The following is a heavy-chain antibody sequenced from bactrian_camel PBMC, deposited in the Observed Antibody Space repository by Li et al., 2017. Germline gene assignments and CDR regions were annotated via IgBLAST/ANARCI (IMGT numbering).Heavy chain of an antibody. D-gene: IGHD1*01. CDR2: VQSDGSNP. Sequence: HVQLVESGGGSVQAGGSLRLSCTITRTTYIRRCVGWFRGTPGREREGVAVVQSDGSNPTYSDSLKGRFTLSQDSARTTLYLEMNSLKPEDTAMYYCAARLRMLACADLLLQRPNYWGQGWGQGTQVTVS. V-gene: IGHV3S6*01. CDR1: RTTYIRRC. J-gene: IGHJ4*01. CDR3: AARLRMLACADLLLQRPNYWGQG.